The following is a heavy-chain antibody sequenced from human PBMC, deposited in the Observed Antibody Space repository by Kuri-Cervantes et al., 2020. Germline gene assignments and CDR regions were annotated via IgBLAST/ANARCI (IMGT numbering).Heavy chain of an antibody. J-gene: IGHJ6*02. Sequence: SGPTLVKPTQTLTLTCTFSGFSLTTFGMGVAWIRQPLGKALEWLILIYWDDDKRYSPSLKSRLTITKDTSKTQVVLTMTNMDPVDTATYYCAHSDYGGTTSGGMDVWGQGTTVTVSS. CDR1: GFSLTTFGMG. D-gene: IGHD4-23*01. V-gene: IGHV2-5*02. CDR3: AHSDYGGTTSGGMDV. CDR2: IYWDDDK.